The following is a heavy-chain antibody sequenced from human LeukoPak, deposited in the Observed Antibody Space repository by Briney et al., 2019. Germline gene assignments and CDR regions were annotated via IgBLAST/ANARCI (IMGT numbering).Heavy chain of an antibody. J-gene: IGHJ5*02. V-gene: IGHV1-69*05. Sequence: GASVKVSCKASGGTFSSYAISWVRQAPGQGLEWMGGIIPIIGTANNAQKFQGRVTMTRDTSISTAYMELSRLRSDDTAVYYCARGRFSRGIVVVPFDPWGQGTLVTVSS. CDR2: IIPIIGTA. D-gene: IGHD2-2*01. CDR1: GGTFSSYA. CDR3: ARGRFSRGIVVVPFDP.